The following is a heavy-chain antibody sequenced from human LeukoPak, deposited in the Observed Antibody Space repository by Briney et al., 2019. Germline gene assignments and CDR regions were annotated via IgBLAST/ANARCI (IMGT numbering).Heavy chain of an antibody. D-gene: IGHD3-3*01. CDR2: ISGSGGST. V-gene: IGHV3-23*01. J-gene: IGHJ5*02. CDR3: EKRTYYDFWSGYDNWFDP. CDR1: GFTFSSYA. Sequence: PGGSLRLSCAASGFTFSSYAMSWVRQAPGKGLEWVSAISGSGGSTYYADSVKGRFTISRDNSKNTLYLQMNSLRAEDTAVYYCEKRTYYDFWSGYDNWFDPWGQGTLVTVSS.